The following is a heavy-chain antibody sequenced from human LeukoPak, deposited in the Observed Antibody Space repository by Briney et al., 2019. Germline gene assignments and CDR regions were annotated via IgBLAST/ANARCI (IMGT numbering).Heavy chain of an antibody. V-gene: IGHV1-2*06. Sequence: ASVKVSCKASGYRFTGYYIHWVRQAPGQGLEWMGRINPNSGGTNYAQKFQGRVTMTRDTSISTAYMELTRLRSDDTAVYYCAKPQGGGSSDWRFDLWGRGTLVSVSS. CDR3: AKPQGGGSSDWRFDL. J-gene: IGHJ2*01. CDR1: GYRFTGYY. D-gene: IGHD1-1*01. CDR2: INPNSGGT.